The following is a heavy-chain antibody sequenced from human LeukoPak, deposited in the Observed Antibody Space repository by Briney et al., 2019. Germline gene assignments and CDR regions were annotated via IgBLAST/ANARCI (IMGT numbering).Heavy chain of an antibody. CDR1: GGSFSGYY. Sequence: SGTLSLTCAVYGGSFSGYYWSWIRQPPGKGLEWIGEINHSGSTNYNPSLKSRVTISVDTSKNQFSLKLSSVTAADTAVYYCASRRITIFGVVTPRYYYYMDVWGKGTTVTVSS. CDR2: INHSGST. D-gene: IGHD3-3*01. V-gene: IGHV4-34*01. J-gene: IGHJ6*03. CDR3: ASRRITIFGVVTPRYYYYMDV.